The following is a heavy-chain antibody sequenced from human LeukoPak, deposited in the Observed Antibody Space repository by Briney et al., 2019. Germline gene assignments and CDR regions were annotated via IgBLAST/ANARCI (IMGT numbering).Heavy chain of an antibody. CDR3: AKSGMATTFRAFDI. Sequence: PGRSLRLSCAASGFTFSSYGMHWVRQAPGKGLEWVAVIWYDGSNKYYADSVKGRFTISRDNSKNTLYLQMNSLRAEDTAVYYCAKSGMATTFRAFDIWGQGTMVTVSS. CDR1: GFTFSSYG. V-gene: IGHV3-33*06. CDR2: IWYDGSNK. D-gene: IGHD5-12*01. J-gene: IGHJ3*02.